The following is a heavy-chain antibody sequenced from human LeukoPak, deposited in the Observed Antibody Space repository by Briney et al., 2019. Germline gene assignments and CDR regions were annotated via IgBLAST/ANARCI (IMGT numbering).Heavy chain of an antibody. CDR1: GGSFSGYY. CDR2: INHSGST. D-gene: IGHD3-22*01. Sequence: SETLSLTCAVYGGSFSGYYWSWIRQPPGKGLEWIGEINHSGSTNYNPSLKRRVTISVDTSKNQFSLKLSSVTAADTAVYYCARGDNYDSSQTFDYWGQGTLVTVSS. CDR3: ARGDNYDSSQTFDY. V-gene: IGHV4-34*01. J-gene: IGHJ4*02.